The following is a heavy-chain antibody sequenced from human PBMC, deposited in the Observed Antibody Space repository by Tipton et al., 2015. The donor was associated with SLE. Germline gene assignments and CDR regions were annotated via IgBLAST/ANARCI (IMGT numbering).Heavy chain of an antibody. CDR3: ATLSAGQSTTGH. V-gene: IGHV4-4*08. J-gene: IGHJ4*02. CDR2: IYTSGST. CDR1: GGSISSYY. Sequence: TLSLTCTVSGGSISSYYWSWIRQSPGKGLEWIGYIYTSGSTNYNPSLKSRVTISADTSKNQFSLKLSSVTAADTAVYYCATLSAGQSTTGHWGQGTLVTVSS. D-gene: IGHD4-17*01.